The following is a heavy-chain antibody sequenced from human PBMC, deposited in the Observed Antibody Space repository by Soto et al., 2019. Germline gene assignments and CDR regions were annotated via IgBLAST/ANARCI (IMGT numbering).Heavy chain of an antibody. CDR2: ISSGSNYT. CDR3: ARDFKESQYYYYCMDV. D-gene: IGHD3-10*01. CDR1: GFTFSSYS. Sequence: EVQLVESGGGLVKPGGSLRLSCVVSGFTFSSYSMNWVRQAPGKGLEWVSSISSGSNYTYYADSVKGRFTISRDNANNSVYLQMNSLRAEDTALYYCARDFKESQYYYYCMDVWGKGTTVTVSS. J-gene: IGHJ6*03. V-gene: IGHV3-21*06.